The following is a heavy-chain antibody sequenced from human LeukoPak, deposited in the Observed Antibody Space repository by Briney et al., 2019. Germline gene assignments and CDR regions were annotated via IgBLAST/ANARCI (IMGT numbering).Heavy chain of an antibody. D-gene: IGHD6-19*01. V-gene: IGHV3-33*01. CDR2: IWYDGSNK. CDR3: ARGASIAVAGTRGYYFDY. CDR1: GFTFSSYG. Sequence: VQPGRSLRLSCAASGFTFSSYGMHWVRPAPGTGLEWVAVIWYDGSNKYYADSVKGRFTISRDNSKNTLYLQMNSLRAEDTAVYYCARGASIAVAGTRGYYFDYWGQGTLVTVSS. J-gene: IGHJ4*02.